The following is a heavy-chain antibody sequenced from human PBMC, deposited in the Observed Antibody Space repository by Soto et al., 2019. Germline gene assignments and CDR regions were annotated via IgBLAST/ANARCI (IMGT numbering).Heavy chain of an antibody. D-gene: IGHD3-3*01. CDR3: AGTSYYDFWSGYYRRGMTFDI. CDR1: VGSFSGYY. CDR2: INHSGST. V-gene: IGHV4-34*01. Sequence: SETLSLTCAVYVGSFSGYYWSWIRQPPGKGLEWIGEINHSGSTNYNPSLKSRVTISVDTSKNQSSLKLSSVTAADTAVYYCAGTSYYDFWSGYYRRGMTFDIWGQGTMVTVSS. J-gene: IGHJ3*02.